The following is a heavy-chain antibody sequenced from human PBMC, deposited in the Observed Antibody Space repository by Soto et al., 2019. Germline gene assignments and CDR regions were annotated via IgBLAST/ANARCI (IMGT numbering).Heavy chain of an antibody. J-gene: IGHJ3*02. CDR1: GGSISSGDYY. CDR2: IYYSGST. CDR3: VRGISMVYAVARLVDAFDI. Sequence: PSETLSLTCTVSGGSISSGDYYWSWIRQPPGKGLEWIGYIYYSGSTYYKQSLKSRVTISVDTSKNQFSLKLSSVTAADTAVYYCVRGISMVYAVARLVDAFDIWGQGTMVTVSS. V-gene: IGHV4-30-4*01. D-gene: IGHD2-8*01.